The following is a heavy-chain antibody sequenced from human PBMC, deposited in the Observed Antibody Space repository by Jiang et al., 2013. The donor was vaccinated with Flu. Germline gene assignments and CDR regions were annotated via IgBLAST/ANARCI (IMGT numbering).Heavy chain of an antibody. CDR3: ARPFLGLRDGDNGWFDP. V-gene: IGHV4-34*01. Sequence: RQPPRKGTWSGLGKVQYIVEAPTTTRPSKSRVTISVDTSRNQFSLSLSSVTAADTAVYYCARPFLGLRDGDNGWFDPWGQGTLVTVSS. J-gene: IGHJ5*02. D-gene: IGHD1-7*01. CDR2: VQYIVEAP.